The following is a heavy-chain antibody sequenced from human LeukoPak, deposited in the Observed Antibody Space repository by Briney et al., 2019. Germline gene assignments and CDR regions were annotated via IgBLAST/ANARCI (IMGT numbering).Heavy chain of an antibody. CDR2: ISSSRGTI. Sequence: PGGSLRLSCAASGFTFSSYSMNWVRQAPGKGLEWVSYISSSRGTIYYADSVKVRFTISRDNAKNSLYLQMNSLRAEDTAIYYCARDTGEPFDYWGQGTLVTVSS. CDR1: GFTFSSYS. CDR3: ARDTGEPFDY. D-gene: IGHD3-16*01. J-gene: IGHJ4*02. V-gene: IGHV3-48*01.